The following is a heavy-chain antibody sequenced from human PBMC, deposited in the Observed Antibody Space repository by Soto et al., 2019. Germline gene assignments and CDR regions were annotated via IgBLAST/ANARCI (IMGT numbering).Heavy chain of an antibody. CDR1: GFTFRSYV. CDR2: TSYDGSNK. CDR3: ARWGTTRGLDV. V-gene: IGHV3-30*19. J-gene: IGHJ4*02. D-gene: IGHD3-16*01. Sequence: QVQLVESGGGVVQPGTSLRLSCVGSGFTFRSYVIHWVRQAPGKGLEWVALTSYDGSNKYYDDSVKGRFTISRDNSRNTVDLQMDSLTLADTALYYCARWGTTRGLDVWGQGTLVSVYS.